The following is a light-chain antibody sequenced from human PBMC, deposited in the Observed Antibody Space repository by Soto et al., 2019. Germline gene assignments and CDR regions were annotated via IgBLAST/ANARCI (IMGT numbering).Light chain of an antibody. CDR2: DAS. V-gene: IGKV3-11*01. CDR1: QSVSSY. J-gene: IGKJ4*01. CDR3: QHRSNWPLT. Sequence: EIVLTQSPATLSLSPGEGATLSCRASQSVSSYLDCYQQKPGQAPRRLIFDASNRATGIPARFSGSGSGTDFTLTISSLEPEDFAVYYCQHRSNWPLTFGGGTKVEIK.